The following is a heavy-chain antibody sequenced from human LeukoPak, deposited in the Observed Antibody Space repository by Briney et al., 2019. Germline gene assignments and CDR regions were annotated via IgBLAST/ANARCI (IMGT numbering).Heavy chain of an antibody. CDR3: ARDNYSSATGGWFDP. J-gene: IGHJ5*02. Sequence: ASVKVSCKASGYTFTSYGISWVRQAPGQGLEWMGWISAYNGNTNYAQKLQGRVTMTTGTSTSTAYLELRSLRSDATAVYYCARDNYSSATGGWFDPWGQGTLVTVSS. V-gene: IGHV1-18*01. CDR2: ISAYNGNT. D-gene: IGHD6-19*01. CDR1: GYTFTSYG.